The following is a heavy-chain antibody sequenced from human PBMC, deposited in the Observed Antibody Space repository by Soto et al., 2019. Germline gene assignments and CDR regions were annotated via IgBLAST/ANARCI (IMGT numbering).Heavy chain of an antibody. J-gene: IGHJ4*02. Sequence: SETLSLTCTVSGCSISSGDYYWSWIRQPPGKGLEWIGYIYYSGSTYYNPSLKSRVTISVDTSKNQFSLKLSSVTAADTAVYYCATSLSGYSSSWYDFFDYWGQGTLVTVSS. CDR2: IYYSGST. CDR3: ATSLSGYSSSWYDFFDY. CDR1: GCSISSGDYY. D-gene: IGHD6-13*01. V-gene: IGHV4-30-4*01.